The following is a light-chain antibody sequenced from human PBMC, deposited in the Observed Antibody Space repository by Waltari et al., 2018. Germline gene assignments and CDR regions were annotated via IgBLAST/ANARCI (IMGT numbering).Light chain of an antibody. CDR3: LQDYSYPRT. CDR1: QGIRSD. CDR2: GAS. V-gene: IGKV1-6*01. Sequence: AIQMTQSPPSLSASVGDRVTIPCRASQGIRSDLGWYQQKPGKAPKLLIYGASTLQSGVPSRFSGSGSGTDFTLTISSLQPEDFATYFCLQDYSYPRTFGQGTKVEIK. J-gene: IGKJ1*01.